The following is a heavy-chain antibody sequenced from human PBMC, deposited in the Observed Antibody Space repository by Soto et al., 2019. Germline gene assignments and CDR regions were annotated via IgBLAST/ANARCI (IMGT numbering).Heavy chain of an antibody. CDR3: ARETYGDYVGYFDP. CDR1: GGPFSDAY. Sequence: SETLSLTFAAYGGPFSDAYWSRIRQPPGKGLEWIGEINHSGSTNYNPSLKSRVTISVDTSKNQFSLKVSSVTAADTAVYYCARETYGDYVGYFDPWGQG. CDR2: INHSGST. D-gene: IGHD4-17*01. V-gene: IGHV4-34*01. J-gene: IGHJ5*02.